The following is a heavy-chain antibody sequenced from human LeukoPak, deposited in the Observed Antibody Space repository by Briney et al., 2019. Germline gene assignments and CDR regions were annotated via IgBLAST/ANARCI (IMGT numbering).Heavy chain of an antibody. J-gene: IGHJ4*02. D-gene: IGHD5-24*01. CDR1: GGTFSSYA. V-gene: IGHV1-69*05. CDR2: IIPIFGTA. CDR3: ARDGGDGYNNDYFDY. Sequence: ASVTVSCKASGGTFSSYAISWVRQAPGQGLEWMGGIIPIFGTANYAQKFQGRVTITTDESTSTAYMELSSLRSEDTAVYYCARDGGDGYNNDYFDYWGQGTLVTVSS.